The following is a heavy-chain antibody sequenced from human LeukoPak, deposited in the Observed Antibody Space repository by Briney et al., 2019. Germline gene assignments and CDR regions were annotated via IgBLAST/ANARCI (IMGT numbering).Heavy chain of an antibody. Sequence: PSETLSLTCAVYGGSFSGYYWSWIRQPPGKGLEWIGEINHSGSTNYNPSLKSRVTMSVDTSKNQFSLKLSSVTAADTAVYYCARDRNYLSYGGWFDPWGQGTLVTVSS. CDR3: ARDRNYLSYGGWFDP. CDR1: GGSFSGYY. D-gene: IGHD4-17*01. V-gene: IGHV4-34*01. J-gene: IGHJ5*02. CDR2: INHSGST.